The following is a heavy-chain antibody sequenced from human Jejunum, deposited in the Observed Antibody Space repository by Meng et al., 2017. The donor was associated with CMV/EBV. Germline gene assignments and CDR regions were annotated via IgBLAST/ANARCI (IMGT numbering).Heavy chain of an antibody. CDR3: AKDIYSGTYTGMNH. J-gene: IGHJ5*02. V-gene: IGHV3-9*01. D-gene: IGHD1-26*01. Sequence: GFTFDEYAMHWVRQAPGKGLGWVSRIDWNSDTRDYADSVKGRFIISRDNAKDSLYLQMNSLRAEDTAIYYCAKDIYSGTYTGMNHWGQGTLVTVSS. CDR2: IDWNSDTR. CDR1: GFTFDEYA.